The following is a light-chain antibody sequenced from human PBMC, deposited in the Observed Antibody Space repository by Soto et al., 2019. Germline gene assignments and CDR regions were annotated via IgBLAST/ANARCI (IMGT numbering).Light chain of an antibody. CDR3: QQYKSYSRT. CDR2: KAS. Sequence: DIQMTQSPSTLSASVGDRVTITCRASQSISSWLAWYQQKPGKAPRLLIYKASTLEIGVPSRFSGSGSGAEFTLTISSLQPDDVATYYCQQYKSYSRTFGQGTKVDIK. J-gene: IGKJ1*01. CDR1: QSISSW. V-gene: IGKV1-5*03.